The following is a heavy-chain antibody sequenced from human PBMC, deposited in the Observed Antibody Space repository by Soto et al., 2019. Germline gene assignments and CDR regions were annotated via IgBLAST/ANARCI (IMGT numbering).Heavy chain of an antibody. CDR3: ARVYSGSYYEFDY. CDR1: CGSINNYY. CDR2: IYTSGST. D-gene: IGHD1-26*01. V-gene: IGHV4-4*07. J-gene: IGHJ4*02. Sequence: SETLSLTCTFSCGSINNYYWSWIRQPAGKGLEWIGRIYTSGSTNYNPSLKSRVTMSVDTSKNQFSLKLSSVTAADTAVYYCARVYSGSYYEFDYWGQGTLVTVS.